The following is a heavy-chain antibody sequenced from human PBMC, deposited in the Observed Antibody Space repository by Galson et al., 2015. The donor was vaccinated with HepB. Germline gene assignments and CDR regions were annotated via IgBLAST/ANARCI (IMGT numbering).Heavy chain of an antibody. CDR1: GSTFGDYD. V-gene: IGHV3-49*03. CDR2: IRTKSYGGTT. D-gene: IGHD3-9*01. Sequence: SLRLSCAATGSTFGDYDRSWFRQAPGKGLEWIGYIRTKSYGGTTEYAASVKGRFTISRDDSTNIAYLQINSLRTEDTGMYYCTREGPALQYSYWGQGTLVTVSS. J-gene: IGHJ4*02. CDR3: TREGPALQYSY.